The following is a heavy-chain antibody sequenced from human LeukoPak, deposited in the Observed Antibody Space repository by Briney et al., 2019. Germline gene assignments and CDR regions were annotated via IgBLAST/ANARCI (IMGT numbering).Heavy chain of an antibody. CDR2: IIPILGIA. J-gene: IGHJ5*02. Sequence: GASMKVSCKASGGTFSSYAISWVRQAPGQGLEWMGRIIPILGIANYAQKFQGRVTITADKSTSTAYMELSSLRSEDTAVYYCARAVGLRVVAATAGHYWFDPWGQGTLVTVSS. V-gene: IGHV1-69*04. D-gene: IGHD2-15*01. CDR1: GGTFSSYA. CDR3: ARAVGLRVVAATAGHYWFDP.